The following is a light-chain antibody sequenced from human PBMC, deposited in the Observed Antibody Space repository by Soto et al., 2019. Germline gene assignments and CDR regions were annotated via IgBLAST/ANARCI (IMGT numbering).Light chain of an antibody. CDR3: QQHYSNPLT. V-gene: IGKV4-1*01. Sequence: DIVMTQSPDSLAVSLGERATINCKSSQSVLYSSNNKNYLAWYQQKPGQPPKLLIYWASIRESGVPDRFSGSGSGTNFSLSISSLQAEDVAIYYCQQHYSNPLTSGQGTKVEIK. CDR1: QSVLYSSNNKNY. CDR2: WAS. J-gene: IGKJ1*01.